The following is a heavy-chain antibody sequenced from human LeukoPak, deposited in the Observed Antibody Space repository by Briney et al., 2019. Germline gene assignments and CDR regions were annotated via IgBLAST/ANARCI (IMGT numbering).Heavy chain of an antibody. CDR1: GGSIGSYY. J-gene: IGHJ6*03. CDR2: IYYSGST. D-gene: IGHD4/OR15-4a*01. V-gene: IGHV4-59*01. CDR3: ARGAGDYYYYMDV. Sequence: SETLSLTCTVSGGSIGSYYWSWIRQPPGKGLEWIGYIYYSGSTNYNPSLKSRVTISVDTSKNQFSLKLSSVTAADTAVYYCARGAGDYYYYMDVWGKGTTVTVSS.